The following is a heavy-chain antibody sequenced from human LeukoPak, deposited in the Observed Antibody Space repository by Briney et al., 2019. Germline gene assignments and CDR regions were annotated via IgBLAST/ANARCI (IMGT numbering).Heavy chain of an antibody. CDR1: GFTFSSYA. D-gene: IGHD2-15*01. CDR3: ATCSGGSCYEGYFDY. CDR2: ISSNGGST. J-gene: IGHJ4*02. V-gene: IGHV3-64*01. Sequence: GGSLRLSCAASGFTFSSYAMHWVRQAPGKGLEYVSAISSNGGSTYYANSVKGRFTISRDNSKNTLYLQVGSLRAEDMAVYYCATCSGGSCYEGYFDYWGQGTLVTVSS.